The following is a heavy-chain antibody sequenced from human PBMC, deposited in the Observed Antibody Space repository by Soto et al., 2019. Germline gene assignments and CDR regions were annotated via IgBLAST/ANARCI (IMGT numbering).Heavy chain of an antibody. Sequence: SETLSLTCTVSGGSISSSSYYWGWTRQPPGKGLEWIGSIYYSGSTYYNPSLKSRVTISVDTSKNQFSLKLSSVTAADTAVYYCARSAAAGTSDYYYYGMDVWGQGTTVTVSS. D-gene: IGHD6-13*01. CDR3: ARSAAAGTSDYYYYGMDV. J-gene: IGHJ6*02. V-gene: IGHV4-39*01. CDR1: GGSISSSSYY. CDR2: IYYSGST.